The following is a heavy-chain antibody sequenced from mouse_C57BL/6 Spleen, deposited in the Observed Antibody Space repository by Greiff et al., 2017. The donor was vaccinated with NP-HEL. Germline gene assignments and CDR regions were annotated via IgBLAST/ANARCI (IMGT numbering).Heavy chain of an antibody. Sequence: DVKLQESGPGLAKPSQTLSLTCSVTGYSITSDYWNWIRKFPGNKLEYMGYISYSGSTYYNPSLKSRISITRDTSKNQYYLQLNSVTTEDTATYYCARRNSSEGWYFDVWGTGTTVTVSS. V-gene: IGHV3-8*01. CDR3: ARRNSSEGWYFDV. D-gene: IGHD1-1*01. J-gene: IGHJ1*03. CDR2: ISYSGST. CDR1: GYSITSDY.